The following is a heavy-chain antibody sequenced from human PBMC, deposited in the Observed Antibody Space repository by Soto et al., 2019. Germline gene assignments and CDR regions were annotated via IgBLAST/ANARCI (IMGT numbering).Heavy chain of an antibody. CDR1: GFTFSSYA. J-gene: IGHJ4*02. Sequence: EVQLLESGGGLVQPGGSLRLSCADSGFTFSSYAMNWVRQAPGKGLEWVSVISGSGGSTYYADSVKGRFTISRDNSKNTLYPQMNSLRGEDTAVYYCASRSSGWYLDYWGQGTLVTFSS. V-gene: IGHV3-23*01. D-gene: IGHD6-19*01. CDR3: ASRSSGWYLDY. CDR2: ISGSGGST.